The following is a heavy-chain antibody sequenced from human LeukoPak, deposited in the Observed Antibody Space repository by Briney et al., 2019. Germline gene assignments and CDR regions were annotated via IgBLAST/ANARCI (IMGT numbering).Heavy chain of an antibody. J-gene: IGHJ6*02. D-gene: IGHD3-10*01. V-gene: IGHV3-23*01. CDR2: IGGDGTT. Sequence: GGSLRLSCAASGFTFSSYAMTWVRQAPGKGLQWLSVIGGDGTTYYADSVKGRFTVSRDNSENTLYLQMNSLRAEGTAVYYCAKGPYGLGIYYGMDVWGQGTTVTV. CDR1: GFTFSSYA. CDR3: AKGPYGLGIYYGMDV.